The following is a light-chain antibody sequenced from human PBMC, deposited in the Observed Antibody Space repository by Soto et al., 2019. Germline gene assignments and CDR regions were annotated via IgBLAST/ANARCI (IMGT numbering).Light chain of an antibody. J-gene: IGKJ1*01. CDR1: QSISSY. Sequence: EIVLTQSPATLSLSPGERATLSCRASQSISSYLAWYQRKPGQAPRLLIYDVSNRAPGIPARFSGSGSGTDFALTISSLEPEDFAVYYCQQYTGLPRTFGQGTKVDIK. CDR3: QQYTGLPRT. V-gene: IGKV3-11*01. CDR2: DVS.